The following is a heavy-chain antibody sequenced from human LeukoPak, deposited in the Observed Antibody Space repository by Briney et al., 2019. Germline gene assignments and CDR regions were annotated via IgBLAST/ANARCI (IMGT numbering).Heavy chain of an antibody. Sequence: GGSLRLSCAASGFTFSRYSMNWVRQAPGKGLEWVSSITTSSSYIYYADSLKGRFTISRDNAKKSLFLEMNSLRVEDTAVYYCARDRSGSSSVDDAFDIWGQGIMVTVSS. J-gene: IGHJ3*02. D-gene: IGHD1-26*01. CDR1: GFTFSRYS. CDR2: ITTSSSYI. CDR3: ARDRSGSSSVDDAFDI. V-gene: IGHV3-21*01.